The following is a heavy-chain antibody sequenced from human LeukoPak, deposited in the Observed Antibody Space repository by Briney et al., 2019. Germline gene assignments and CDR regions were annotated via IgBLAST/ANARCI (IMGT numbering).Heavy chain of an antibody. CDR1: GLTFRTYA. Sequence: NPGGSLRLSCAASGLTFRTYAMSWVRQPPEKGLEWIGEINHSGSTNYNPSLKSRVTISVDTSKNQFSLKLSSVTAADTAVYYCARQASEIYYDILTGYYLFDYWGQGTLVTVSS. CDR2: INHSGST. J-gene: IGHJ4*02. CDR3: ARQASEIYYDILTGYYLFDY. D-gene: IGHD3-9*01. V-gene: IGHV4-34*01.